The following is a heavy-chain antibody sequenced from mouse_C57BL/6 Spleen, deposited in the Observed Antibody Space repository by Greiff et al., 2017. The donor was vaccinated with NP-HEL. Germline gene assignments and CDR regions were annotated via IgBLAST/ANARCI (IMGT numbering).Heavy chain of an antibody. Sequence: VQLQQSGPELVKPGASVKISCKASGYAFSSSWMNWVKQRPGKGLEWIGRIYPGDGDTNYNGKFKGKATLTADKSSSTAYMQLSSLTSEDSAVYFCARDGMIYDYDGGFDYWGQGTTLTVSS. CDR2: IYPGDGDT. CDR3: ARDGMIYDYDGGFDY. V-gene: IGHV1-82*01. D-gene: IGHD2-4*01. J-gene: IGHJ2*01. CDR1: GYAFSSSW.